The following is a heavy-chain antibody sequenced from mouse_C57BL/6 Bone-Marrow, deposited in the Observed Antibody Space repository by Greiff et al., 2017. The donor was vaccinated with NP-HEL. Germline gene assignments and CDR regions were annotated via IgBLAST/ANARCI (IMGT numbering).Heavy chain of an antibody. V-gene: IGHV1-15*01. Sequence: VQLQQSGAELVRPGASVTLSCKASGYTFTDYEMHWVKQTPVHGLEWIGAIDPETGGTAYNQKFKGKAILTADKSSSTAYMELRSLTSEDSAVYYCTRRYGPFDYWGQGTTLTVSS. CDR2: IDPETGGT. CDR1: GYTFTDYE. J-gene: IGHJ2*01. D-gene: IGHD1-1*02. CDR3: TRRYGPFDY.